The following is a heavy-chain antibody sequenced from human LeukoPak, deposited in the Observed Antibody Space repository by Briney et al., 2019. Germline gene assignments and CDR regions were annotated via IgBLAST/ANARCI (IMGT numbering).Heavy chain of an antibody. Sequence: GESLKISCKGSGYSFTSYWIGWVRQMPGKGLEWMGIIYPDDSDTRYSPSFQGQVTTSADKSISTTYLQWSSLKASDTAMYYCARATMVRDYLDYWGQGTLVTVSS. D-gene: IGHD3-10*01. CDR2: IYPDDSDT. CDR3: ARATMVRDYLDY. V-gene: IGHV5-51*01. CDR1: GYSFTSYW. J-gene: IGHJ4*02.